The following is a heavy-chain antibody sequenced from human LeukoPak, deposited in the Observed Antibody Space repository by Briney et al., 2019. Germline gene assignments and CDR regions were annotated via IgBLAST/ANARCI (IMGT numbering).Heavy chain of an antibody. Sequence: GGSLRLSCAASGFTFSSYAMSWVRQAPGKGLEWVSAISGSGGSTYYADPVKGRFTISRDNSKNTLYLQMNSLRAEDTAVYYCAKDLKGYYDSSGNFDYWGQGTLVTVSS. V-gene: IGHV3-23*01. J-gene: IGHJ4*02. D-gene: IGHD3-22*01. CDR3: AKDLKGYYDSSGNFDY. CDR1: GFTFSSYA. CDR2: ISGSGGST.